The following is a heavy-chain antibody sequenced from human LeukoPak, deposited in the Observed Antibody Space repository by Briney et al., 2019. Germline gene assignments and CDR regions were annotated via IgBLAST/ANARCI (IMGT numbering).Heavy chain of an antibody. CDR3: AKDAEPTYTYGKIDY. CDR2: ISWNSGTI. D-gene: IGHD5-18*01. Sequence: GRSLRLSCAASGFTFDDYVMHWVRQAPEKGLEWVSGISWNSGTIGYADSVKGRFTISRDNAKNSLYLQMNSLRAEDTALYYCAKDAEPTYTYGKIDYWGQGTLVTVSS. J-gene: IGHJ4*02. V-gene: IGHV3-9*01. CDR1: GFTFDDYV.